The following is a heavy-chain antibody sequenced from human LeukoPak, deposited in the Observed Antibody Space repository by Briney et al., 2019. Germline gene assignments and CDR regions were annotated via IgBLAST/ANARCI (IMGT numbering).Heavy chain of an antibody. V-gene: IGHV3-30-3*01. CDR1: GFTFSSYA. CDR2: ISYDGSNK. D-gene: IGHD3-3*01. CDR3: ARAPHLGSGYYDFDY. J-gene: IGHJ4*02. Sequence: PGGSLRLSCAASGFTFSSYAMHWVRKAPGKGLEWVAVISYDGSNKYYADSVKGRFTISRDNSKNTLYLQMNSLRAEDTAVYYCARAPHLGSGYYDFDYWGQGTLVTVSS.